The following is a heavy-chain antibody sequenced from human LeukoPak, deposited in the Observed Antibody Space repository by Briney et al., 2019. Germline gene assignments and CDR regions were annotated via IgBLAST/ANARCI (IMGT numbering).Heavy chain of an antibody. J-gene: IGHJ4*03. D-gene: IGHD1-1*01. CDR2: VNHRGDT. V-gene: IGHV4-34*01. CDR3: ARGPTTSETGYFDY. CDR1: GGSFTGYY. Sequence: SETLSLTCAVYGGSFTGYYWSWIRQSPGKGLQWIAEVNHRGDTNYNPSVKGRVTISVDTSKNQFSLKVTSLTAADTAVYYCARGPTTSETGYFDYWGQGTLVTVSS.